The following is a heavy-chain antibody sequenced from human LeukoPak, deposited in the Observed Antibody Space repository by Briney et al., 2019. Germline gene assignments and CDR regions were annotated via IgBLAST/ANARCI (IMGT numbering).Heavy chain of an antibody. D-gene: IGHD6-19*01. CDR3: ARDMYSSGWATYNWFDP. J-gene: IGHJ5*02. CDR2: ISSSSSYI. V-gene: IGHV3-21*01. CDR1: GFTFSSYS. Sequence: GGSLRLSCAASGFTFSSYSMTWVRQAPGKGLEWVSSISSSSSYIYYADSVKGRFTISRDNAKNSLYLQMNSLRAEDTAVYYCARDMYSSGWATYNWFDPWGQGTLVTVSS.